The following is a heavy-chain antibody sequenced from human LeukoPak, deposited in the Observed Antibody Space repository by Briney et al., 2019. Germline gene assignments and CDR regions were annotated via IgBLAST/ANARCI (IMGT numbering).Heavy chain of an antibody. D-gene: IGHD6-13*01. Sequence: PGRSLRLSCAASGFTFSSYEMNWVRQAPGKGLEWVSLIRSIVTSIDYVDSVKGRFTISRDNAKNSLYLQMDSLRAEDTAVYYCARGISSSYHRHFDYWGQGILVTVSS. CDR2: IRSIVTSI. CDR3: ARGISSSYHRHFDY. J-gene: IGHJ4*02. CDR1: GFTFSSYE. V-gene: IGHV3-48*03.